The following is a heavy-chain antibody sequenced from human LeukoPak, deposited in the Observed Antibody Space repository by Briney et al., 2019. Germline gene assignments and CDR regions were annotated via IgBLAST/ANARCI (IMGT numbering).Heavy chain of an antibody. J-gene: IGHJ4*02. CDR3: ARVRGSYSADY. D-gene: IGHD3-16*01. V-gene: IGHV3-11*04. CDR1: GFTFSDYF. Sequence: GGSLRLSCAASGFTFSDYFMSWIRQAPGKGLEWVSYISNSGSTIYYADSVEGRFTISRDNAKNSLYLQMNSLRVEDTAVYYCARVRGSYSADYWGQGTLVTVSS. CDR2: ISNSGSTI.